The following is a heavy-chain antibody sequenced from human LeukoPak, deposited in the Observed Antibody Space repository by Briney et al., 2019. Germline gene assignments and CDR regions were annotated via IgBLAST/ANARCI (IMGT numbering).Heavy chain of an antibody. CDR1: GFTFDDYA. Sequence: GGSLRLSCAASGFTFDDYAMHWVRQAPGKGLEWVSLISWDGVSTYYADSVKGRFTISRDNSKNSLYLQMNSLRAEDTALYYCAKAYDYYYYYHMDVWGKGTTVTVSS. J-gene: IGHJ6*03. V-gene: IGHV3-43D*03. CDR3: AKAYDYYYYYHMDV. CDR2: ISWDGVST.